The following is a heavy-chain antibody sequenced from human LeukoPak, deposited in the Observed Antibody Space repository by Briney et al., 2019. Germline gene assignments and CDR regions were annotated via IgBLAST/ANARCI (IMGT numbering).Heavy chain of an antibody. CDR3: ARGYNRYYFDY. CDR1: GGSISSYY. Sequence: SETLSLTCTVSGGSISSYYWSWIWQPPGKGLEWIGYIYYSGSTNYNPSLKSRVTISVDTSKNQFSLKLSSVTAADTAVYYCARGYNRYYFDYWGQGTLVTVSS. CDR2: IYYSGST. J-gene: IGHJ4*02. D-gene: IGHD3-10*01. V-gene: IGHV4-59*01.